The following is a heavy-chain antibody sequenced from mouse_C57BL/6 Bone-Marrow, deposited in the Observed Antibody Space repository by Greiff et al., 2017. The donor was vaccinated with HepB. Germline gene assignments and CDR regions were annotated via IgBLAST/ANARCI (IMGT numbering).Heavy chain of an antibody. J-gene: IGHJ3*01. CDR1: GFSLTSYG. CDR2: IWSGGST. CDR3: ASPSYWSWFAY. V-gene: IGHV2-2*01. D-gene: IGHD1-1*01. Sequence: VKLQESGPGLVQPSQSLSITCTVSGFSLTSYGVHWVRQSPGKGLEWLGVIWSGGSTDYNAAFISRLSISKDNSKSQVFFKMNSLQADDTAIYYCASPSYWSWFAYWGQGTLVTVSA.